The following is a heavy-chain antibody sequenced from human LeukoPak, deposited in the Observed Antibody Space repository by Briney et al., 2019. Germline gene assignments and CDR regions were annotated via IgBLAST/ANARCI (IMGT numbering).Heavy chain of an antibody. V-gene: IGHV4-39*01. CDR3: ARHTSAHGSGLDAFDI. D-gene: IGHD3-10*01. Sequence: SETLSLTCTVSGGSISNNKYWGWIRQPPGKGLEWVASIYYSGSTYYNPSLKSRVTISVDTSKNQFSLKLTSVTAADTAVYYSARHTSAHGSGLDAFDIWGQGTMVTVSS. CDR2: IYYSGST. CDR1: GGSISNNKY. J-gene: IGHJ3*02.